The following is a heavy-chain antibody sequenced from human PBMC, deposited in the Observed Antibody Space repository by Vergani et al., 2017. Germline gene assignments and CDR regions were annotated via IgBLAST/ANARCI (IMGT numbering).Heavy chain of an antibody. V-gene: IGHV3-15*01. CDR1: GFPFSVSY. D-gene: IGHD1-26*01. J-gene: IGHJ4*02. CDR2: IQFRVNGDAT. CDR3: TTYNMGASIQ. Sequence: ELQLVDSGGGLLKPGESLRLSCAVSGFPFSVSYMTWVRQAPGKGLEWVSRIQFRVNGDATDYAAPVKGRFTISRDGSKETLYLQMNSLKIEDTGVYYCTTYNMGASIQWGRGTVVTVSS.